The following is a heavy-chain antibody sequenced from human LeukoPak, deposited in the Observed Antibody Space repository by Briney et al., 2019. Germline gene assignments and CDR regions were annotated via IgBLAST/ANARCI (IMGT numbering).Heavy chain of an antibody. V-gene: IGHV4-59*01. D-gene: IGHD2-2*01. J-gene: IGHJ4*02. CDR1: GGSISSYY. CDR2: IYYSGST. Sequence: PSETLSLTCTVSGGSISSYYWSWIRQPPGKGLEWIGYIYYSGSTNYNPSLKSRVTISVDTSKSQFSLKLSSVTAADTAVYYCARHPDQLLHDYWGQGTLVTVSS. CDR3: ARHPDQLLHDY.